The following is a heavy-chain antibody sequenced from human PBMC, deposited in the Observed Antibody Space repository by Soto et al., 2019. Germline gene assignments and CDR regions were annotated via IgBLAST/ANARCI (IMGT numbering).Heavy chain of an antibody. Sequence: AAVKVSCKACGYTFTGHYIHWVRQAPEQGPEWMGEIGPESGATRYAQKFQGRVTMTRDMSITTVYMELNNLSPDDTAVYYCGGGRSGQIVVFYWGQGTPVTVSS. J-gene: IGHJ4*02. D-gene: IGHD5-12*01. CDR1: GYTFTGHY. V-gene: IGHV1-2*02. CDR2: IGPESGAT. CDR3: GGGRSGQIVVFY.